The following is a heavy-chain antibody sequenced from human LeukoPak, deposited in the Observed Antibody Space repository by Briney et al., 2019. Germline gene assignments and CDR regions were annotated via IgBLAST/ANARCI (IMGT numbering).Heavy chain of an antibody. CDR3: AGLRGYSNS. CDR2: IFYSGST. V-gene: IGHV4-39*01. D-gene: IGHD5-18*01. Sequence: PSETLSLTCTVSGGSISSGSYYWGWIRQPPGKGLEWIGSIFYSGSTYYNPSLKSRVTTSVDTSKSQFSLKLNSVTAADTAVYYCAGLRGYSNSWGQGTLVTVSS. J-gene: IGHJ5*02. CDR1: GGSISSGSYY.